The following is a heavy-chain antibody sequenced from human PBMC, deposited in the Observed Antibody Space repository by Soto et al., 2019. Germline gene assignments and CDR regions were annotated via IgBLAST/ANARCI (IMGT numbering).Heavy chain of an antibody. CDR2: IYYSGST. D-gene: IGHD5-12*01. J-gene: IGHJ4*02. CDR3: ARAWVAWLDY. Sequence: SETLSLTCTVSGGSISSYYCSWIRQPPGKGLEWIGYIYYSGSTNYNPSLKSRVTISVDTSKNQFSLMLSSVTDADTAVYYFARAWVAWLDYWGQGTLVTVSS. V-gene: IGHV4-59*01. CDR1: GGSISSYY.